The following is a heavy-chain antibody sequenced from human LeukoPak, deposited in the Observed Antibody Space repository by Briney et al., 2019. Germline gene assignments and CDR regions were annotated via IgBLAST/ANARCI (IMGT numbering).Heavy chain of an antibody. Sequence: GGSLSLSCAASGFIFSSFGIHWVRQTPCKGLEWVAFVRFDGGEKYYADSVKGRFTVSKDNSKNTLYLQINSLRPEDTAVYYCAKGGARDVWYFAYWGLGVLVTVSS. V-gene: IGHV3-30*02. CDR1: GFIFSSFG. CDR3: AKGGARDVWYFAY. CDR2: VRFDGGEK. D-gene: IGHD2-8*01. J-gene: IGHJ4*02.